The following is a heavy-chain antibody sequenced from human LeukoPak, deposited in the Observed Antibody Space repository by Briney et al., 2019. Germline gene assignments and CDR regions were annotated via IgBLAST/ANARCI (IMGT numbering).Heavy chain of an antibody. CDR2: ISGSGGST. CDR3: AKDPNVLLWFGEFEN. CDR1: GFTFSSYA. Sequence: GGSLRLSCAASGFTFSSYAMSWVRQAPGKGLEWVSAISGSGGSTYYADSVKGRFTISRDNSKNTLYLQMNSLRAEDTAVYYCAKDPNVLLWFGEFENWGQGTLVTVSS. D-gene: IGHD3-10*01. V-gene: IGHV3-23*01. J-gene: IGHJ4*02.